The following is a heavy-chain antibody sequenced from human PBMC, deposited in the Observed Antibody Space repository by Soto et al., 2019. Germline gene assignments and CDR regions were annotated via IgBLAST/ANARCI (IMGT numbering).Heavy chain of an antibody. Sequence: QVQLQESGPGLVKPSETLSLTCTVSGGSISRYFWRWIRPPPGKGLQWIGHIYYSGSTDYNPSLKSRVAISVDASKTHFSLRLNSVTAADAAVYYCATYDSPYYYMDVWGKGTTVTVSS. J-gene: IGHJ6*03. CDR2: IYYSGST. V-gene: IGHV4-59*13. CDR1: GGSISRYF. D-gene: IGHD3-16*01. CDR3: ATYDSPYYYMDV.